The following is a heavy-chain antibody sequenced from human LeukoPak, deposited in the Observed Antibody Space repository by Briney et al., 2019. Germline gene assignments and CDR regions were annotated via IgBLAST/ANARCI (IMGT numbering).Heavy chain of an antibody. CDR3: ARSFYYGSGNLDY. Sequence: SETLSLTCTVSGGSISSYYWSWIRQPPGKGLEWIGYIYYSGSTNYNPSLKSRVTISLDTSKNQFPLKLSSVTAADTAVYYCARSFYYGSGNLDYWGQGTLVTVSS. V-gene: IGHV4-59*08. D-gene: IGHD3-10*01. CDR1: GGSISSYY. CDR2: IYYSGST. J-gene: IGHJ4*02.